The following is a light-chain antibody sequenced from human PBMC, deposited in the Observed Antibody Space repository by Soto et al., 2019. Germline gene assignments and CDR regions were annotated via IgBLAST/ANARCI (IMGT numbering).Light chain of an antibody. J-gene: IGLJ1*01. CDR3: SSYTTSNTLV. CDR1: SSDVGGYNY. Sequence: QSVLTQPASVSGSPGQSITISCTGTSSDVGGYNYVSWYQQHPGKAPKLMIYEVSNRPSGVSNRFSGSKSGNTASLTISGLQAEDEADYYCSSYTTSNTLVFGTGTKLTV. CDR2: EVS. V-gene: IGLV2-14*01.